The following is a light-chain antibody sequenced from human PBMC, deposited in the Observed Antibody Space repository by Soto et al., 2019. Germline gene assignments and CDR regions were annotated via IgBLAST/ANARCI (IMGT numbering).Light chain of an antibody. J-gene: IGLJ2*01. V-gene: IGLV1-51*01. CDR1: SSNIGNNF. CDR2: DNN. CDR3: GTWDSSLSVVI. Sequence: QSVLTQPPSVSAAPGQKGTISCSGSSSNIGNNFVSWYQQLPGTAPRLLIYDNNNRPSGIPDRFSGSQSGTSATLAITGLHTGDEADYFCGTWDSSLSVVIFGGGTKLTVL.